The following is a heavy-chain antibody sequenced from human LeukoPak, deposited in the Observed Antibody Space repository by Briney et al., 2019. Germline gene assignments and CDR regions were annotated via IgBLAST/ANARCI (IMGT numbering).Heavy chain of an antibody. CDR3: AKGRGFRVWDPWDN. Sequence: GGSLRLSCAASGFTFSSYSMNWVRQAPGKGLEWVSYITFSSSIIYYADSVKGRFTISRDNSKNTLFLEMNSLRVEDTAVYYCAKGRGFRVWDPWDNWGQGTLITVSS. V-gene: IGHV3-48*01. CDR1: GFTFSSYS. CDR2: ITFSSSII. D-gene: IGHD3-16*01. J-gene: IGHJ4*02.